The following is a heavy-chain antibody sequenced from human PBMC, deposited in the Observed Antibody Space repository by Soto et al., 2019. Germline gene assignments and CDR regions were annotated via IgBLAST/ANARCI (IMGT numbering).Heavy chain of an antibody. CDR3: TTSPPSYYDILTGYYSFY. J-gene: IGHJ4*02. CDR1: GFTFGDYA. CDR2: IRSKAYGGTT. D-gene: IGHD3-9*01. V-gene: IGHV3-49*03. Sequence: TGGSLRLSCTASGFTFGDYAMSWFRQAPGKGLEWVGFIRSKAYGGTTEYAASVKGRFTISRDDSKSIAYLQMNSLKTEDTAVYYCTTSPPSYYDILTGYYSFYWGQGTLVTVSS.